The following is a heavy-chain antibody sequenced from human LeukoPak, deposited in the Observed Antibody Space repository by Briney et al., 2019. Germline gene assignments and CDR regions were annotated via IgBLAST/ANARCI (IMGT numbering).Heavy chain of an antibody. V-gene: IGHV4-30-4*08. CDR3: AQGGDYSSSSVFDY. D-gene: IGHD6-6*01. CDR1: GGSISSGDYY. CDR2: IYYSGST. J-gene: IGHJ4*02. Sequence: SETLSLTCTVSGGSISSGDYYWSWIRQPPGKGLEWIGYIYYSGSTYYNPSLKSRVTISVDTSKNQFSLKLCSVTAADTAVYYCAQGGDYSSSSVFDYWGQGTLVTVSS.